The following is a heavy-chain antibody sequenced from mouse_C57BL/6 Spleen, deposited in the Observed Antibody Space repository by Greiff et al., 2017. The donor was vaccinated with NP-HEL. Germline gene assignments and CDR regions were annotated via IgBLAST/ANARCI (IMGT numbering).Heavy chain of an antibody. V-gene: IGHV3-6*01. CDR2: ISYDGSN. J-gene: IGHJ1*03. CDR1: GYSITSGYY. Sequence: DVQLQESGPGLVKPSQSLSLTCSVTGYSITSGYYWNWIRQFPGNKLEWMGYISYDGSNNYNPSLKNRISITRDTSKNQFFLKLNSVTTEDTATYYCARDRDGYYVGYFDVWGTGTTVTVSS. CDR3: ARDRDGYYVGYFDV. D-gene: IGHD2-3*01.